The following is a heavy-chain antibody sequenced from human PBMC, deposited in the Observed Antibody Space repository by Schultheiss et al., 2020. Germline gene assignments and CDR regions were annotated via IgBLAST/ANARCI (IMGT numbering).Heavy chain of an antibody. Sequence: SGPTLVKPTQTLTLTCTFSGFSLSTSGVGVGWIRQPPGKALEWLALVDWVDDKYYSTSLKTRLTISKDTSKNQVVLTMTNMDPVDTATYYCARKYGDFIDYWGQGTLVTVSS. V-gene: IGHV2-70*01. D-gene: IGHD4-17*01. CDR1: GFSLSTSGVG. CDR2: VDWVDDK. J-gene: IGHJ4*02. CDR3: ARKYGDFIDY.